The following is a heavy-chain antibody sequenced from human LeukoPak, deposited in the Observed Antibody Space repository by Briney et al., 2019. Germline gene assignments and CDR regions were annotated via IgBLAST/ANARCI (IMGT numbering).Heavy chain of an antibody. V-gene: IGHV3-74*01. D-gene: IGHD6-13*01. CDR2: IHRNGSIT. Sequence: PGGSLRLSCAASGLTLSSYWMHWVRQAPGKGLVWVSRIHRNGSITNHADSVKGRFTISRDSAKNTLYLQMNSLRAEDTAVYYCARETSTAAQYYFDYWGQGTQVTVSS. CDR1: GLTLSSYW. CDR3: ARETSTAAQYYFDY. J-gene: IGHJ4*02.